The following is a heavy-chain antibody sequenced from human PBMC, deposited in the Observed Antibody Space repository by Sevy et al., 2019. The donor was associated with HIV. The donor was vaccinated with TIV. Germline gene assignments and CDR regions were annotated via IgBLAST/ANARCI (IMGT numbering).Heavy chain of an antibody. CDR2: IYYSGST. Sequence: SETLSLTCTVSGGSISSGGYYWSWIRQHPGKGLEWIGYIYYSGSTYYNPSLKSRVTISVDTSKNQFSLKLSSVTAADTVVYYCARERAMDTAMAFDYWGQGTLVTVSS. D-gene: IGHD5-18*01. J-gene: IGHJ4*02. V-gene: IGHV4-31*03. CDR3: ARERAMDTAMAFDY. CDR1: GGSISSGGYY.